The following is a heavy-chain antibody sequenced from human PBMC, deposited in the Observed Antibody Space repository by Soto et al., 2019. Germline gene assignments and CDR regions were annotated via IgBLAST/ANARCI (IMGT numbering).Heavy chain of an antibody. Sequence: EVQLLESGGGLVQPGGSLRLSCVASGFTFDTYAISWVRQAPGKGLEWVSTVSGSGLYTYYTDSVKGRFTISRDNPRNTLYLQMYRLRLVDTAVYFCAKDLSAAPGTPSYYFYSWGQGTLVTVSS. D-gene: IGHD6-13*01. V-gene: IGHV3-23*01. CDR1: GFTFDTYA. J-gene: IGHJ4*02. CDR2: VSGSGLYT. CDR3: AKDLSAAPGTPSYYFYS.